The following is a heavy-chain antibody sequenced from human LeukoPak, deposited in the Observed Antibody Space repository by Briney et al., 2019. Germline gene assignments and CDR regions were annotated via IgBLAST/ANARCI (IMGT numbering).Heavy chain of an antibody. V-gene: IGHV1-18*01. CDR1: GYTFTRHG. CDR2: ISTYSSHT. Sequence: ASVKVSCKASGYTFTRHGITWVRQAPGQGLEWMGWISTYSSHTTYVQKFQGRVTMTTDTSTTTAYMELRSLRSDDTAVYYCARDEGRVSGSFNPWGQGTLVTVSS. D-gene: IGHD3-10*01. CDR3: ARDEGRVSGSFNP. J-gene: IGHJ5*02.